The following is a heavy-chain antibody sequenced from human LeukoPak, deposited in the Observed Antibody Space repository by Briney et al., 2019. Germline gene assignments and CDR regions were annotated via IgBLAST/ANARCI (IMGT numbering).Heavy chain of an antibody. D-gene: IGHD1-14*01. J-gene: IGHJ3*02. CDR3: ARERNPRAFDI. CDR2: INPNSGGT. V-gene: IGHV1-2*06. Sequence: ASVKVSCKASGGTFSSYAISWVRQAPGQGLEWMGRINPNSGGTNYAQKFQGRVTMTRDTSISTAYMELSRLRSDDTAVYYCARERNPRAFDIWGQGTMVTVSS. CDR1: GGTFSSYA.